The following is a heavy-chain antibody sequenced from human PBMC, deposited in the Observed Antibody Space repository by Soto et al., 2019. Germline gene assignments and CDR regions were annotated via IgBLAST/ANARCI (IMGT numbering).Heavy chain of an antibody. CDR2: INHSGST. Sequence: PSETLSLTCAVYGGSFSGYYWSWIRQPPGKGLEWIGEINHSGSTNYNPSLKSRVTISVDTSKNQFSLKLSSVTAADTAVYYCARGKREKLYHYASSGSRGPFYFDYWGQGNLVTVSS. D-gene: IGHD3-22*01. V-gene: IGHV4-34*01. J-gene: IGHJ4*02. CDR1: GGSFSGYY. CDR3: ARGKREKLYHYASSGSRGPFYFDY.